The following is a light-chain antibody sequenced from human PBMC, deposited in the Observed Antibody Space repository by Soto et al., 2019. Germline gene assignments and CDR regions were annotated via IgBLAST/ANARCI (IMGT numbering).Light chain of an antibody. CDR3: SSYTSSSTQV. Sequence: QSALTQPASVSGSPGQSITISCTGTSRDVGCYNYVSWYQQHPGKAPKLMIYDVSNRPSGVSNRFSGSKSGNTASLTISGLQAEDEADYYCSSYTSSSTQVFGTGTKVTVL. V-gene: IGLV2-14*01. CDR1: SRDVGCYNY. CDR2: DVS. J-gene: IGLJ1*01.